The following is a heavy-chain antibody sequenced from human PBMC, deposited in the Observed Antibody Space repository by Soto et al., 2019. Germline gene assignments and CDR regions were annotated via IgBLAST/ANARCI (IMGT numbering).Heavy chain of an antibody. Sequence: QVQLLESGGGVVQPGGSLRLSCEVSGFNFSGYGMNWVRQAPGKGLEWVAFSSIDGVNKYNAESVKGRFTISRDNSKNTLYLQMNSLREGDKGVYYCARARRSSSWTTNAWGPGTLVTVSS. J-gene: IGHJ5*02. CDR2: SSIDGVNK. CDR1: GFNFSGYG. CDR3: ARARRSSSWTTNA. V-gene: IGHV3-30*05. D-gene: IGHD6-6*01.